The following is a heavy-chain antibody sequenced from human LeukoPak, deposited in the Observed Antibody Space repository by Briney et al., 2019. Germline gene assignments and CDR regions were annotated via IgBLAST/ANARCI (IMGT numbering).Heavy chain of an antibody. D-gene: IGHD6-13*01. J-gene: IGHJ3*02. CDR1: GGSFSGYY. V-gene: IGHV4-34*01. Sequence: SETLSLTCAVYGGSFSGYYWSWIRQPPGKGLEWIGEINHSGSTNYNPSLKSRVTISVDTSKNQFSLKLSSVTAADTAVYYCARVGIYSSSWTDAFDIWGQGTMVTVSS. CDR2: INHSGST. CDR3: ARVGIYSSSWTDAFDI.